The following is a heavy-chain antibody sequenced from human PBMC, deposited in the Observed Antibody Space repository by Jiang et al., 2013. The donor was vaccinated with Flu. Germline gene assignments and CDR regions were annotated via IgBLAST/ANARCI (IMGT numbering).Heavy chain of an antibody. V-gene: IGHV4-4*09. CDR2: IYTSGST. D-gene: IGHD2-2*01. J-gene: IGHJ5*02. CDR1: GGSISSYY. CDR3: ARDRCSSTSCYSRGWFDP. Sequence: LLKPSETLSLTCTVSGGSISSYYWSWIRQPPGKGLEWIGYIYTSGSTNYNPSLKSRVTISVDTSKNQFSLKLSSVTAADTAVYYCARDRCSSTSCYSRGWFDPWGQGTLVTVSS.